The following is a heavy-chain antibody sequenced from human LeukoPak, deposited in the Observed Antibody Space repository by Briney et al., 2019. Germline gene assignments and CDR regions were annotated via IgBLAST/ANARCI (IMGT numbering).Heavy chain of an antibody. Sequence: PSETLSRTCAVYGGSFSGYYWSWIRQPPGKGLEWIGEINHSGSTNYNPSLKSRVTISVDTSKNQFSLKLSSVTAADTAVYYCASSTDIMGSGSYSVHWGQGTLVTVSS. J-gene: IGHJ4*02. CDR2: INHSGST. V-gene: IGHV4-34*01. CDR1: GGSFSGYY. D-gene: IGHD3-10*01. CDR3: ASSTDIMGSGSYSVH.